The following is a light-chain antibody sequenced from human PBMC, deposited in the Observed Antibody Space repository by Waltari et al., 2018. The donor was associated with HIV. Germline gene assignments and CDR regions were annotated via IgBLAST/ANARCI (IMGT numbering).Light chain of an antibody. Sequence: QSVLTQPPSASGTPGQRVNVSCSGTTTNVGSNFVSWYQQLPGTAPKLRSDRDNRRPSGVPDRFSGSKSGASASLAISGLRSEDGGDYYCATWDGSLGGVYVFGAGTKVTVL. J-gene: IGLJ1*01. V-gene: IGLV1-47*01. CDR2: RDN. CDR1: TTNVGSNF. CDR3: ATWDGSLGGVYV.